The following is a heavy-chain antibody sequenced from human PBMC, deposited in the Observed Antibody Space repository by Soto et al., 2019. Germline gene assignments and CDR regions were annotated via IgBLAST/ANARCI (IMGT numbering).Heavy chain of an antibody. CDR2: ISSSGSTI. J-gene: IGHJ6*02. D-gene: IGHD6-6*01. V-gene: IGHV3-11*01. CDR1: GFTFSDYY. CDR3: ARVKSLGSSSRFSYYYGMDV. Sequence: QVQLVESGGGLVKPGGSLRLSCAASGFTFSDYYMSWIRQAPGTGLEWGSYISSSGSTIYYADSVKGRFTISRDNAKNSLYLQMNSLRAEDTAVDYCARVKSLGSSSRFSYYYGMDVWGQGTTVTGSS.